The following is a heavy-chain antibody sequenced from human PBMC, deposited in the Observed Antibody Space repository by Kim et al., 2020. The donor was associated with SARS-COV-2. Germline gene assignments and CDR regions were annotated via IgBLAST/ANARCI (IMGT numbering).Heavy chain of an antibody. V-gene: IGHV1-69*04. Sequence: SVKVSCKASGGTFSSYAISWVRQAPGQGLEWMGRIIPILGIANYAQKFQGRVTITADKSTSTAYMELSSLRSEDTAVYYCARESSNPTLTFDYWGQGTLVTVSS. CDR1: GGTFSSYA. CDR2: IIPILGIA. J-gene: IGHJ4*02. CDR3: ARESSNPTLTFDY. D-gene: IGHD4-4*01.